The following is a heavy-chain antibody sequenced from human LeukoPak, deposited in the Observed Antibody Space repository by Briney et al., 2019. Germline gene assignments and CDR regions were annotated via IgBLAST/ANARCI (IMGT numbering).Heavy chain of an antibody. J-gene: IGHJ4*02. D-gene: IGHD6-6*01. Sequence: GGSLRLSCAASGLIVSSDYLAWVRQAPGKGLEWISVIYGGGATYYADSVRGRFTISRDNSKNELFPQMNSLRVEDTAVYHCVRLLPASRHYFDYWGQGTLVTVSS. CDR2: IYGGGAT. CDR3: VRLLPASRHYFDY. V-gene: IGHV3-53*01. CDR1: GLIVSSDY.